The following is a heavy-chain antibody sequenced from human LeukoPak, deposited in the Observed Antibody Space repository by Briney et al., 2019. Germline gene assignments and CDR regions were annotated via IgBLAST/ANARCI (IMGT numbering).Heavy chain of an antibody. CDR1: GFTFSNCW. Sequence: GGSLRLSCAASGFTFSNCWMSWVRQAPGKGLEWVANIKQDGSEKYYVNSVKGRFTISRDNAKNSLYLQMNSLRAEDTAVYYCAKTNRPFDSSGYDYWGQGTLVTVSS. CDR3: AKTNRPFDSSGYDY. V-gene: IGHV3-7*03. J-gene: IGHJ4*02. D-gene: IGHD3-22*01. CDR2: IKQDGSEK.